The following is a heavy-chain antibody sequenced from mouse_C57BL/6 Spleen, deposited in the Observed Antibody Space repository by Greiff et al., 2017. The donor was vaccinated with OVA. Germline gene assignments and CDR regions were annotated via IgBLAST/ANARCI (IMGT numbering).Heavy chain of an antibody. CDR1: GFTFSDYG. CDR3: ARGYYYGSSSAWFAY. J-gene: IGHJ3*01. D-gene: IGHD1-1*01. V-gene: IGHV5-17*01. Sequence: EVQVVESGGGLVKPGGSLKLSCAASGFTFSDYGMHWVRQAPEKGLEWVAYISSGSSTIYYADTVKGRFTISRDNAKNTLFLQMTSLRSEDTAIYYCARGYYYGSSSAWFAYWGQGTLVTVSA. CDR2: ISSGSSTI.